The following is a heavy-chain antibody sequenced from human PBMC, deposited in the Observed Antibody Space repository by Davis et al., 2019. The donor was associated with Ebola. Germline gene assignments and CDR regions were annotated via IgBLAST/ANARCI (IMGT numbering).Heavy chain of an antibody. CDR3: ARGYWRYFDL. Sequence: ASVKVSCKASGYTFTSYYMHWVRQAPGQGLEWMGWMNPNSGNTGYAQKFQGRVTMTRNTSISTAYMELSSLRSEDTAVYYCARGYWRYFDLWGRGTLVTVSS. V-gene: IGHV1-8*02. CDR1: GYTFTSYY. D-gene: IGHD1-1*01. J-gene: IGHJ2*01. CDR2: MNPNSGNT.